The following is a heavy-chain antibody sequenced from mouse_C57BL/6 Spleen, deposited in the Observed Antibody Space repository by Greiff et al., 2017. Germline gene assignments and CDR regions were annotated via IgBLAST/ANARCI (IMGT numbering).Heavy chain of an antibody. CDR2: IHPSDSDT. V-gene: IGHV1-74*01. D-gene: IGHD2-4*01. CDR3: AMRGYDYDDAMDY. J-gene: IGHJ4*01. CDR1: GYTFTSYW. Sequence: VQLKQPGAELVKPGASVKVSCKASGYTFTSYWMHWVKQRPGQGLEWIGRIHPSDSDTNYNQKFKGKATLTVDKSSSTAYMQLSSLTSEDSAVYYCAMRGYDYDDAMDYWGQGTSVTVSS.